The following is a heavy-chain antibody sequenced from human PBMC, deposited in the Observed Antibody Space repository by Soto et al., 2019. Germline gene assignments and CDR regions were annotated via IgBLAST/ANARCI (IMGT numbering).Heavy chain of an antibody. CDR3: ARGRLITMVRGGPDYYGMDV. CDR1: VDSVSRDS. V-gene: IGHV1-69*06. D-gene: IGHD3-10*01. J-gene: IGHJ6*02. CDR2: IIPIFGTA. Sequence: VSCQPSVDSVSRDSILWVRQAPGQGLEWLGGIIPIFGTANYAQKFQGRVTITADKSTSTAYMELSSLRSEDTAVYYCARGRLITMVRGGPDYYGMDVWGQGNKV.